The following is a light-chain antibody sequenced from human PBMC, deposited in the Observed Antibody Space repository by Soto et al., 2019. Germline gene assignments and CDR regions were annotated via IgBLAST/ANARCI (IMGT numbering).Light chain of an antibody. CDR2: EVT. V-gene: IGLV2-14*01. CDR3: NAYTTSNTWV. J-gene: IGLJ3*02. Sequence: QSVLTQPASVSGSPGQSITISCTGTSSDVGGYNYVSWYQQHPGKAPKLMIYEVTNRPSGVSNRFSGSRSGNTASLTISGLQAEDEAYYYCNAYTTSNTWVFGGGTKLTVL. CDR1: SSDVGGYNY.